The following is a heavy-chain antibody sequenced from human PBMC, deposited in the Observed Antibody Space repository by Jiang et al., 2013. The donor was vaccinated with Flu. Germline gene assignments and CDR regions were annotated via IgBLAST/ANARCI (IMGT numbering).Heavy chain of an antibody. J-gene: IGHJ4*02. V-gene: IGHV6-1*01. CDR1: GDSVSSNSAA. D-gene: IGHD3-22*01. CDR2: TYYRPKWYN. CDR3: ARDHTYDSSGYSYWGNYFDY. Sequence: QTLSLTCAISGDSVSSNSAAWNWIRQSPSRGLEWLGRTYYRPKWYNDYAVSVKSRITINPDTSKNQFSLQLNSVTPEDTAVYYCARDHTYDSSGYSYWGNYFDYWGQGTLVTVSS.